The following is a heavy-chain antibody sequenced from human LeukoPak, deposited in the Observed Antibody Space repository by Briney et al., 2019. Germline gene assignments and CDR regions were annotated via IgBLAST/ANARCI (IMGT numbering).Heavy chain of an antibody. CDR3: VRALLGTSDY. J-gene: IGHJ4*02. Sequence: GGSLRLSCAASGFTFSTHWMYWVRQVPGKGLVWVSRINPDGSITNYADSVKGRFTISRDNANNMLYLLMNSLRVDDTAVYYCVRALLGTSDYWGQGTLVTVSS. CDR1: GFTFSTHW. V-gene: IGHV3-74*01. D-gene: IGHD7-27*01. CDR2: INPDGSIT.